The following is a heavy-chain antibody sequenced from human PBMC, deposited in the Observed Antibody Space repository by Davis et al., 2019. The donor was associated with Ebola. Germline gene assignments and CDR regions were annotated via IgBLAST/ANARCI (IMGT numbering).Heavy chain of an antibody. J-gene: IGHJ6*02. CDR2: INRDESGT. D-gene: IGHD3-3*01. CDR1: GFTFDDYA. V-gene: IGHV3-74*01. CDR3: AKDPTRYYDFWSGYAGYGMDV. Sequence: GESLKISCAASGFTFDDYAMHWVRQAPGRGLVWVSRINRDESGTTYADSVKGRFTISRDNAKNMLYLQMDSLRAEDTAVYYCAKDPTRYYDFWSGYAGYGMDVWGQGTTVTISS.